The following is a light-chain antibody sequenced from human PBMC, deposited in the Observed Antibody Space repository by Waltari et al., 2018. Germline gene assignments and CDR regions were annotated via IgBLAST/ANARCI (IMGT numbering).Light chain of an antibody. V-gene: IGLV2-14*03. CDR3: SSFTRSRTWL. J-gene: IGLJ3*02. Sequence: QSALTQPASVSGSPGQSITISCTGTDSDIVPYNYVSWYQQHPGRAPQLIIYGVRDRPSGVSNRFSGSKSGHTASLTISGLQAEDEADYYCSSFTRSRTWLFGGGTKVTVL. CDR2: GVR. CDR1: DSDIVPYNY.